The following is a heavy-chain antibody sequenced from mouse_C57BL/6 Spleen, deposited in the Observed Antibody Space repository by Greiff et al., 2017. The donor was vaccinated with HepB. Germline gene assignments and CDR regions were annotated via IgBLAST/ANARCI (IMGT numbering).Heavy chain of an antibody. CDR2: ISSGGSYT. CDR1: GFSFSSSG. CDR3: AREAMDY. V-gene: IGHV5-6*01. J-gene: IGHJ4*01. Sequence: EVQGVESGGDLVKPGGSLKLSCAASGFSFSSSGMSWVRQTPDTRLGWVATISSGGSYTYYPDSVQGRFTISRDNAKNTLYLQMSSLKSEDTAMYYCAREAMDYWGQGTSVTVSS.